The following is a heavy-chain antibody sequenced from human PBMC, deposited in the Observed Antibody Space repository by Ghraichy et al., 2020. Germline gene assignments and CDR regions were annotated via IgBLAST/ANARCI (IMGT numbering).Heavy chain of an antibody. CDR2: ISGSGGST. V-gene: IGHV3-23*01. D-gene: IGHD3-9*01. CDR1: GFTFSSYA. Sequence: GGSLRLSCAASGFTFSSYAMSWVRQAPGKGLEWVSAISGSGGSTYYADSVKGRFTISRDNSKNTLYLQMNSVRAEDTAVYYCALHTGDILTGSDYWGQGTLVTVSS. CDR3: ALHTGDILTGSDY. J-gene: IGHJ4*02.